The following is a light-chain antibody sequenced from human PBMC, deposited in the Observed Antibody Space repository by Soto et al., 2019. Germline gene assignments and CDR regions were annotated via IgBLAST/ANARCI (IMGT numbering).Light chain of an antibody. CDR3: QKSWT. CDR1: QGISSS. V-gene: IGKV1-13*02. CDR2: DAS. J-gene: IGKJ1*01. Sequence: AIQLTQSPSSLSASVGDRVTITCRASQGISSSLAWYQQKPGKAPKLLIYDASSLQCGVPSRFSGSGSGTDFTLTISSLQPEDVATYYCQKSWTFGQGTKVDIK.